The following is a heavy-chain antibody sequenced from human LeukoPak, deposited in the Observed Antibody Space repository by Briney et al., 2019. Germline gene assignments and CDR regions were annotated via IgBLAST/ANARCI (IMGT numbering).Heavy chain of an antibody. Sequence: GESLKISCQGSGYSFTSYWIGWVRQMPGKGLEWMGIIYPGDSDTRYSPSFQGQVTISADKSISTAYLQWSSLKASDTAMYYCARQQYYYDSSGYYYPFDYWGQGTLVTVSS. V-gene: IGHV5-51*01. D-gene: IGHD3-22*01. CDR2: IYPGDSDT. J-gene: IGHJ4*02. CDR1: GYSFTSYW. CDR3: ARQQYYYDSSGYYYPFDY.